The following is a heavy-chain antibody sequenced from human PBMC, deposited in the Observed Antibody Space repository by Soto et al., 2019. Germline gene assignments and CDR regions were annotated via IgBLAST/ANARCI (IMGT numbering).Heavy chain of an antibody. CDR3: ARDTRGYSYGSRYYGMDV. CDR2: INAGNGNT. V-gene: IGHV1-3*01. D-gene: IGHD5-18*01. J-gene: IGHJ6*02. Sequence: ASVKVSCKASGYTFTSYAMHWVRQAPGQRLEWMGWINAGNGNTKYSQKFQGRVNITRDTSASTAYMELSSLRSEDTAVYYCARDTRGYSYGSRYYGMDVWGQGTTVTVSS. CDR1: GYTFTSYA.